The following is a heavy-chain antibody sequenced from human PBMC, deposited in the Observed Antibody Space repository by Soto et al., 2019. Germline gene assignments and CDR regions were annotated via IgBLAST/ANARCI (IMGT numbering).Heavy chain of an antibody. Sequence: QVQLVQSGAEVKKVGSSVRVSCKASGDTIRTYGLDWVRQAPGQGLEWMGGIIPRLGAPKYAQKFQGRVTIIADESSSTAYMDLTCLTSDDTAVYYCARDRPNTDVVIAVFGRANYFDFWGQGTLVTVSS. J-gene: IGHJ4*02. D-gene: IGHD2-21*01. CDR1: GDTIRTYG. CDR3: ARDRPNTDVVIAVFGRANYFDF. V-gene: IGHV1-69*01. CDR2: IIPRLGAP.